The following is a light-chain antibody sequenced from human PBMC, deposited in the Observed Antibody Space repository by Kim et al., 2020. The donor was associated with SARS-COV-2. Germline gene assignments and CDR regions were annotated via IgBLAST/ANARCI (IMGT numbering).Light chain of an antibody. J-gene: IGLJ3*02. CDR3: GAWDSRLNVEV. Sequence: AISCFGGDSNIGTNDVAWYQQFPGTAPKLLIYDNDQRPSGIPDRFSGSKSGTSATLAITGLQPGDDADYYCGAWDSRLNVEVFGGGTQLTVL. V-gene: IGLV1-51*01. CDR1: DSNIGTND. CDR2: DND.